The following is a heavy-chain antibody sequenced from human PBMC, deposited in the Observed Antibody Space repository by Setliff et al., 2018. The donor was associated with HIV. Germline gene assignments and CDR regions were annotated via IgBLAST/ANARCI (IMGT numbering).Heavy chain of an antibody. Sequence: GASVKVSCKSSGYQFMDFYMHWMRQAPGQGLEWVGWSHPTTGGANYAQKFQGRVTLTHDASITTAYMEISGLRSDDTAVHFCARKNYYASKEHYAFDIWGQGTMVTVSS. CDR3: ARKNYYASKEHYAFDI. V-gene: IGHV1-2*02. J-gene: IGHJ3*02. CDR2: SHPTTGGA. CDR1: GYQFMDFY. D-gene: IGHD3-16*01.